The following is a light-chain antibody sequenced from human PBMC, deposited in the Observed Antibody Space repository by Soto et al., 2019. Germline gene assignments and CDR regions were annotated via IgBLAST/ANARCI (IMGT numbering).Light chain of an antibody. CDR3: QQYSFWRT. CDR2: DTS. V-gene: IGKV3-11*01. CDR1: QFLSSY. J-gene: IGKJ1*01. Sequence: EVVLTPSPATLSFAPGESGTLSCRASQFLSSYLAWYQQKPGQPPRLLIYDTSNRATGIPARFSGSGSGTDFTLTISSLQSEDFAVYYCQQYSFWRTFGQGTKVDIK.